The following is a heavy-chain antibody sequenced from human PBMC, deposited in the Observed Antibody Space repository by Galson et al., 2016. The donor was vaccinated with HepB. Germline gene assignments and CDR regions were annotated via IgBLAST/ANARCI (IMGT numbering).Heavy chain of an antibody. J-gene: IGHJ4*02. CDR3: TTAFEF. CDR1: GFSLAEYA. V-gene: IGHV3-9*01. Sequence: SLRLSCAASGFSLAEYAIHWVRQAPGKGLEWVSGISWNGRTLGYADSVKGRFTISRDNAKNTLSLQMNSLRAEDTAVYFCTTAFEFWGQGYLVTVSS. CDR2: ISWNGRTL.